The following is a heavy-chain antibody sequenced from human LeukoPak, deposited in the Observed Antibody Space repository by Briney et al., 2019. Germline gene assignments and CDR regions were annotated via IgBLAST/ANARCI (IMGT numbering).Heavy chain of an antibody. J-gene: IGHJ3*02. V-gene: IGHV1-18*01. CDR2: ISAYNSHT. Sequence: GASVKVSCKASGYTFTTYGINWVRQAPGQGLEWMGWISAYNSHTNYAQRLQGRVTMTTDTSTSTAYMELRSLRSDDTAVYYCARDMIVVVITKGRAFDIWGQGTMVTVSS. D-gene: IGHD3-22*01. CDR1: GYTFTTYG. CDR3: ARDMIVVVITKGRAFDI.